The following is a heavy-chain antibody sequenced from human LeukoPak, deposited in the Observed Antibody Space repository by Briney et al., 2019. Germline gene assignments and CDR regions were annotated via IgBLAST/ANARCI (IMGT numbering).Heavy chain of an antibody. CDR3: ARFLSKQHLLDY. V-gene: IGHV1-8*03. D-gene: IGHD6-13*01. CDR1: GYTFTSYD. CDR2: MNPNSGNT. Sequence: ASVKVSCKASGYTFTSYDINWVRQATGQGLEWMGWMNPNSGNTGYAQKFQGRVTITRNTSISTAYMELSSLRSEDTAVYYCARFLSKQHLLDYWGQGTLVTVSS. J-gene: IGHJ4*02.